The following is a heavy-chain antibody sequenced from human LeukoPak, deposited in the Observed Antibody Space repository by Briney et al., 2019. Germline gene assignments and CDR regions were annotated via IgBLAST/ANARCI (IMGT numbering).Heavy chain of an antibody. D-gene: IGHD3-10*01. CDR3: VREYYGGVDY. V-gene: IGHV5-51*01. CDR1: GYNFDIYW. Sequence: GESLKIFCKSSGYNFDIYWTGWVRQMPGKGLEWMGIVYPGDSDTRYSPSFQGQVTISADKSINTAYLQWSSLKASDTAMYYCVREYYGGVDYWGQGTLVTVSS. CDR2: VYPGDSDT. J-gene: IGHJ4*02.